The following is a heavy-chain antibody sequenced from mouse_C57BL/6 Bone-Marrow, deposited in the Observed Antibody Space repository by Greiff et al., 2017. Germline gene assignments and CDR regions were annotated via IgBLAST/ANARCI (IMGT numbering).Heavy chain of an antibody. D-gene: IGHD1-1*01. CDR3: AREYYGSSYGFAY. CDR1: GYTFTSYW. Sequence: VQLQQPGAELVKPGASVKLSCKASGYTFTSYWMQWVKQRPGQGLEWIGDIDPSDSYTNYNQKFKGKATLTVDTSSSTAYMQLSSLTSEDSAVYYCAREYYGSSYGFAYWGQGTLVTVSA. CDR2: IDPSDSYT. J-gene: IGHJ3*01. V-gene: IGHV1-50*01.